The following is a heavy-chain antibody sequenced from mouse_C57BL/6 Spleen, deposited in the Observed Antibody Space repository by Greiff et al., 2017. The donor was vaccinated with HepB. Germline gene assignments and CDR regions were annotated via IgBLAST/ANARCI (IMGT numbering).Heavy chain of an antibody. J-gene: IGHJ3*01. CDR1: GYTFTSYW. CDR2: IDPSDSYT. CDR3: ARGDYDEAWFAY. Sequence: QVQLQQPGAELVRPGTSVKLSCKASGYTFTSYWMHWVKQRPGQGLEWIGVIDPSDSYTNYNQKFKGKATLTVDTSSSTAYMQLSSLTSEDYAVYYCARGDYDEAWFAYWGQGTLVTVYA. V-gene: IGHV1-59*01. D-gene: IGHD2-4*01.